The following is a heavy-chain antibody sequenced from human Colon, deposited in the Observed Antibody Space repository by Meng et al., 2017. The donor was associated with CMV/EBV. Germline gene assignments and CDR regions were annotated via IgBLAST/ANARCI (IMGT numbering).Heavy chain of an antibody. V-gene: IGHV4-34*01. CDR3: ARGLMDYGCNSLFGY. Sequence: SEPLSLTCAVYGGSFSGYYWSWIRQPPGKGLEWVGEINHSGSTNYNPSPKSRVTISVDTAKNQLSLKLSSVTAADTAVYYCARGLMDYGCNSLFGYWGQGTLVTVSS. D-gene: IGHD4-23*01. J-gene: IGHJ4*02. CDR1: GGSFSGYY. CDR2: INHSGST.